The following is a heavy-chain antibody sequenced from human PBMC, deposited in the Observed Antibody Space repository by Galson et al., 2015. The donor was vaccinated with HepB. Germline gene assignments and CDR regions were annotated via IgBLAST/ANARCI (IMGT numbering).Heavy chain of an antibody. Sequence: SLRLSCAASGFTFSSYAMHWVRQAPGKGLEWVAVISYDGSNKYYADSVKGRFTISRDNSKNTLYLQMNSLRAEDTAVYYCARDSLQLLDYWGQGTLVTVSS. CDR2: ISYDGSNK. CDR3: ARDSLQLLDY. J-gene: IGHJ4*02. CDR1: GFTFSSYA. V-gene: IGHV3-30*04. D-gene: IGHD5-18*01.